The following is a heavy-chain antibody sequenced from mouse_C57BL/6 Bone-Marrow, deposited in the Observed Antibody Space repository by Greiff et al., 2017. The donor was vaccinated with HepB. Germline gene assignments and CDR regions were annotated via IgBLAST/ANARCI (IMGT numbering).Heavy chain of an antibody. V-gene: IGHV1-26*01. CDR1: GYTFTDYY. J-gene: IGHJ3*01. D-gene: IGHD3-3*01. CDR3: ARGGRSSWFAY. CDR2: INPNNGGT. Sequence: EVQLQQSGPELVKPGASVKISCKASGYTFTDYYMNWVKQSHGKSLEWIGDINPNNGGTSYNQKFKGKATLTVDKSSSTAYMELRSLTSEDSAVYYCARGGRSSWFAYWGQGTLVTVSA.